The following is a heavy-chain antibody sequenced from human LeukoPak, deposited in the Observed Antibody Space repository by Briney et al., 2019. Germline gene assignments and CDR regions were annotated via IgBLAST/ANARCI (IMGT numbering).Heavy chain of an antibody. J-gene: IGHJ4*02. CDR3: AVLPKGSYLGNFDY. V-gene: IGHV3-30-3*01. CDR1: GFTFSSYA. D-gene: IGHD1-26*01. CDR2: ISYDGSNK. Sequence: PGRSLRLSCAASGFTFSSYAMHWVRQAPGKGLEWVAVISYDGSNKYYADSVKGRFTISRDNSKNTLYLQMNSLRAEDTAVYYCAVLPKGSYLGNFDYWGQGTLVTVSS.